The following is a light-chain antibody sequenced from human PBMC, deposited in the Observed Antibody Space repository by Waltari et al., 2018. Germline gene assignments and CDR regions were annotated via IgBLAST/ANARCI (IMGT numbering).Light chain of an antibody. CDR3: LQHNSYPVT. Sequence: EIQMPQSPSSLSASVGDRVTITCRASQGIGNDLGWYQQKPGKAPKRLIYAASSLPSGVPSRFSGSGSGTEFTLTISSLQPEDFANYYCLQHNSYPVTFGGGTKVEIK. CDR2: AAS. CDR1: QGIGND. V-gene: IGKV1-17*01. J-gene: IGKJ4*01.